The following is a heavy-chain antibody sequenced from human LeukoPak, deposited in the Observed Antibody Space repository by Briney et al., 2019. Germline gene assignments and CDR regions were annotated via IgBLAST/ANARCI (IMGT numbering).Heavy chain of an antibody. CDR2: ISAFNGNT. CDR3: ARSPPSTGYDRFDT. D-gene: IGHD5-12*01. V-gene: IGHV1-18*01. Sequence: GSVTVSCKASGYIFNIYGISWVRQAPGQGLEWMGWISAFNGNTNYARNFQDRVTMTTDTSTSTAYMELTSLSSDDTAVYYCARSPPSTGYDRFDTWGQGTLVTVSS. CDR1: GYIFNIYG. J-gene: IGHJ4*02.